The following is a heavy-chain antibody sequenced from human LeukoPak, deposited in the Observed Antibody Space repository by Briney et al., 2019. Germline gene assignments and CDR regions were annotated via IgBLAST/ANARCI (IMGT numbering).Heavy chain of an antibody. V-gene: IGHV4-34*01. CDR1: GGSFSGYY. Sequence: SETLSLTCAVYGGSFSGYYWSWIRQPPGKGLEWIGEINHSGSTNYSPSLKSRVTMSVDTSKNQFSLKLSSVTAADTAVYYCARDPTTVVTLDAFDIWGQGTMVTVSS. J-gene: IGHJ3*02. D-gene: IGHD4-23*01. CDR3: ARDPTTVVTLDAFDI. CDR2: INHSGST.